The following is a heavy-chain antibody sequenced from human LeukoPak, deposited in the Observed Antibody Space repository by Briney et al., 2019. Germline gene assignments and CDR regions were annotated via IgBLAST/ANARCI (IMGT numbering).Heavy chain of an antibody. D-gene: IGHD3-10*01. CDR1: GGSISRSSYH. CDR2: IHYSGST. Sequence: SSETLSLTCTVPGGSISRSSYHWGWIRQPPGKGLEWIGSIHYSGSTYYNPSLRSRVTISVDTSKNQFSLKLSSVTAADTAVYYCARVGSQTTNLNWFDPWGQGTLVTVSS. J-gene: IGHJ5*02. V-gene: IGHV4-39*01. CDR3: ARVGSQTTNLNWFDP.